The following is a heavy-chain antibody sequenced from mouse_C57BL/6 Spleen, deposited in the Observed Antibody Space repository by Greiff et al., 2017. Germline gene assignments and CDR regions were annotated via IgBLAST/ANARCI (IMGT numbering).Heavy chain of an antibody. D-gene: IGHD5-5*01. V-gene: IGHV5-17*01. CDR1: GFTFSDYG. Sequence: DVMLVESGGGLVKPGGSLKLSCAASGFTFSDYGMNWVRQAPEKGLEWVAYISSGSSTIYYADTVKGRVTFSRDNAKSTMFMHMTSLRFEDRAMSYCSSTWPDYYSMAYWGQGTSVTVSS. CDR2: ISSGSSTI. J-gene: IGHJ4*01. CDR3: SSTWPDYYSMAY.